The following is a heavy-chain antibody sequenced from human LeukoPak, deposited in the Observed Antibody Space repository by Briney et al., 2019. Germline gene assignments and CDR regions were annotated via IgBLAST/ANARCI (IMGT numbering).Heavy chain of an antibody. Sequence: SVKVSCKASGGTFSSYAISWVRQAPGQGLEWMGRIIPILGIANYAQKFQGRVTITADKSTSAAYMELSSLRSEDTAVYYCAGTYDYAWGSYHHWFDPWGQGTLVTVSS. J-gene: IGHJ5*02. CDR2: IIPILGIA. CDR3: AGTYDYAWGSYHHWFDP. V-gene: IGHV1-69*04. D-gene: IGHD3-16*02. CDR1: GGTFSSYA.